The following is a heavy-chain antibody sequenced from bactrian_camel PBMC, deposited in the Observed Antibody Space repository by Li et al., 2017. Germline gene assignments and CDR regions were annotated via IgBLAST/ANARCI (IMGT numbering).Heavy chain of an antibody. V-gene: IGHV3S53*01. D-gene: IGHD1*01. J-gene: IGHJ4*01. CDR1: GNSASNAR. CDR2: IARGGNT. Sequence: HVQLVESGGASVQAGGSLRLSCAASGNSASNARMAWFRQAPGKEREGIAVIARGGNTMYAVSVKGRFTISHDNAKNSVDLQMNSLKPDDTAVYYCAATGQMLSVAGCRTQGTQVTVS.